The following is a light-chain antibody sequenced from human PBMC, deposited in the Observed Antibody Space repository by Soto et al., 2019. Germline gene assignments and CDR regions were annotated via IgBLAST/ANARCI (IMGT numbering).Light chain of an antibody. CDR1: QSISSW. V-gene: IGKV1-5*03. CDR2: KAS. CDR3: QHYNSYSEA. J-gene: IGKJ1*01. Sequence: DIQMTQSPSTLSASVGDRVTITCRASQSISSWLAWYQQKPGKAPKLLIYKASTLKSGVPSRFSGSGSGTEFTPTISSLQPDDFATYYCQHYNSYSEAFGQGNKVDSK.